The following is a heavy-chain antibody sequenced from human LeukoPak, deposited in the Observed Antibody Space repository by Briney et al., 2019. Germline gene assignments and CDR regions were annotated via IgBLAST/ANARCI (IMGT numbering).Heavy chain of an antibody. Sequence: GRSLRLSCAASGFTFDDYAKHWVRQAPGKGLEWVSGISWNSGSIGYADSVKGRFTISRDNAKNSLYLQMNSLRAEDMALYYCAKDSDYVWGSYRSSFDYWGQGTLVTVSS. CDR3: AKDSDYVWGSYRSSFDY. D-gene: IGHD3-16*02. CDR2: ISWNSGSI. V-gene: IGHV3-9*03. J-gene: IGHJ4*02. CDR1: GFTFDDYA.